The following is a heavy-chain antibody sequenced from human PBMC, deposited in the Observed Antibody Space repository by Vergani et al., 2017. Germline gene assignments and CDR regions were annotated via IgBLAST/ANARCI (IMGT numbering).Heavy chain of an antibody. V-gene: IGHV5-51*01. CDR3: ARRVSNYYDSSGDDAFDI. D-gene: IGHD3-22*01. CDR2: IYPGDSDT. CDR1: GYSFTSYW. Sequence: EVQLVQSGAEVKKPGESLKISCKGSGYSFTSYWIGWVRQMPGKGLEWMGIIYPGDSDTRYSPSFQGQVTISADNSISTAYLQWSSLKASDTAMYYCARRVSNYYDSSGDDAFDIWGQGTMVTVSS. J-gene: IGHJ3*02.